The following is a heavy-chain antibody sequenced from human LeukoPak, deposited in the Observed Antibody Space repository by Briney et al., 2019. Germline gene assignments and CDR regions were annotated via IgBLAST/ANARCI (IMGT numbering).Heavy chain of an antibody. CDR3: AKDYTVTINDLNWFDP. V-gene: IGHV3-30*02. J-gene: IGHJ5*02. Sequence: PGGSLRLSCAASGFTFSSYGMHWVRQAPGKGLEWVAFIRYDGSNKYYADSVKGRFTISRDNSKNTLYLQMNSLRAEDTAVYYCAKDYTVTINDLNWFDPWGQGTLVTVSS. D-gene: IGHD4-11*01. CDR2: IRYDGSNK. CDR1: GFTFSSYG.